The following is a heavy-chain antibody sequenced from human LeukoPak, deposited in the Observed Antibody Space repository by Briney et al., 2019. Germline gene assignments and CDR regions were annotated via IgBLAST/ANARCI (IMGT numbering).Heavy chain of an antibody. V-gene: IGHV3-23*01. D-gene: IGHD2/OR15-2a*01. CDR1: GFPLRSYA. Sequence: GGSLRLSCAASGFPLRSYAMSWVRQAPGKGLEWVSNYWDSGDRTYYADSVKGRFPLYRDNYKNTLYLKMNSLRAEDTAVYYCARNDRFYAYWGQGTLVTVSS. J-gene: IGHJ4*02. CDR2: YWDSGDRT. CDR3: ARNDRFYAY.